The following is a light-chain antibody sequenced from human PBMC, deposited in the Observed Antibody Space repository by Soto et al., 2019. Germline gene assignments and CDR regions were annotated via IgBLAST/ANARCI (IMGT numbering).Light chain of an antibody. Sequence: QSALTQPPSVSGSPGQSVTISCTGTSSDVGSYNRVSWYQQPPGTAPKLMIYEVSNRPSGLPARFSGSKSGNTASRTISGLQAEDEADYYCSSYTSRSTYVFGTGTKLTVL. CDR1: SSDVGSYNR. V-gene: IGLV2-18*02. J-gene: IGLJ1*01. CDR3: SSYTSRSTYV. CDR2: EVS.